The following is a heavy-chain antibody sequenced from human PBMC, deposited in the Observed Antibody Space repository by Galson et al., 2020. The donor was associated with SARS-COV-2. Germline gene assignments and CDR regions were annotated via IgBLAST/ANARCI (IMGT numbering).Heavy chain of an antibody. Sequence: SETLSLTCTVSGGSISSGGYYWSRIRQHPGKGLEWIGYIYYSGSTYYNPSLKSRVTISVDTSKNQFSLKLSSVTAADTAVYYCARSPMQWLAVDAFDIWGQGTMVTVSS. CDR2: IYYSGST. D-gene: IGHD6-19*01. V-gene: IGHV4-31*03. J-gene: IGHJ3*02. CDR1: GGSISSGGYY. CDR3: ARSPMQWLAVDAFDI.